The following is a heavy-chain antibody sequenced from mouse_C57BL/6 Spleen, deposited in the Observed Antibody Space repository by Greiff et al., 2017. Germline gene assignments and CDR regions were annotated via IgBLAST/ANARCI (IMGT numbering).Heavy chain of an antibody. V-gene: IGHV1-64*01. Sequence: QVQLQQPGAELVKPGASVKLSCKASGYTFTSYWMHWVKQRPGQGLEWIGMIHPTSGSPNYNQKFKGKATLTVDKSSSTAYMQLSSLTSEDSAVYYCARGVYLYYFDYWGKGTTLTVSS. D-gene: IGHD5-5*01. CDR2: IHPTSGSP. CDR3: ARGVYLYYFDY. CDR1: GYTFTSYW. J-gene: IGHJ2*01.